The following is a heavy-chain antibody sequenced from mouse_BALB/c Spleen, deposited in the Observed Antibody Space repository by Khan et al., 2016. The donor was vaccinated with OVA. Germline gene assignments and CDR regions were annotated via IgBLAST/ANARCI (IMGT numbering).Heavy chain of an antibody. CDR1: GYTFTDYY. V-gene: IGHV1-77*01. Sequence: QMQLEESGAQLARPGASVKLSCKASGYTFTDYYINWMRQMTGQGHVWIGEFFPGSDNTYYNENFKGRATLTLDKSTNTAYMQFNTLTSEDSAVYCCAREWAAWFPYWGQGTLVTVSA. J-gene: IGHJ3*01. CDR3: AREWAAWFPY. CDR2: FFPGSDNT.